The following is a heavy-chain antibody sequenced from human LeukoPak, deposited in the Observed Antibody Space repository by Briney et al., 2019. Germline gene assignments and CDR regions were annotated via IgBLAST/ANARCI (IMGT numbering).Heavy chain of an antibody. CDR1: GFTFSSYS. CDR2: ISSSSSYI. J-gene: IGHJ5*02. Sequence: GGSLRLSCAASGFTFSSYSMNWVRQAPGKGLEWVSSISSSSSYIYYADSVKGRFTISRDNAKNSLYLQMNSLRAEDTAVYYCARSPWDIVVVPAALGWFDPWGQGTLVTVSS. CDR3: ARSPWDIVVVPAALGWFDP. D-gene: IGHD2-2*01. V-gene: IGHV3-21*01.